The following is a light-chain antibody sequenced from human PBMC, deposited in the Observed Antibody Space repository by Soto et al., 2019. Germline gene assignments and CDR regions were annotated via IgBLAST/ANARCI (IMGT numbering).Light chain of an antibody. J-gene: IGKJ2*01. CDR1: QRVLYPSNSKNC. CDR3: QQSCTTPYT. CDR2: WAS. V-gene: IGKV4-1*01. Sequence: DIVMTQSPDSLAVSVGERATINCKSSQRVLYPSNSKNCLVWYQQKPGQPPKLLIYWASTREVGVPDRFSGSGSGTDFTLTISSLQAEDVAVYCCQQSCTTPYTFGQGTRLEIK.